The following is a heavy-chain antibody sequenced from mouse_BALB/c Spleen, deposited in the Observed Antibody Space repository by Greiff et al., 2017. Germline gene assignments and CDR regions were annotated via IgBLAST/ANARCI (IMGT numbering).Heavy chain of an antibody. CDR1: GFTFSSYG. CDR2: ISSGGSYT. D-gene: IGHD2-14*01. J-gene: IGHJ2*01. V-gene: IGHV5-6*01. CDR3: ARQRRPGTGYYVDY. Sequence: EVQLVESGGDLVKPGGSLKLSCAASGFTFSSYGMSWVRQTPDKRLEWVATISSGGSYTYYPDSVKGRFTISRDNAKNTLYLQMSSLKSEDTAMYYCARQRRPGTGYYVDYGGQGTTLTVSS.